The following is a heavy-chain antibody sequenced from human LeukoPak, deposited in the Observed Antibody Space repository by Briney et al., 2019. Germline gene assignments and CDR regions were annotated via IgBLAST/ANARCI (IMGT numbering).Heavy chain of an antibody. CDR1: GFPFSIYE. D-gene: IGHD6-19*01. CDR2: IGSSGTTI. J-gene: IGHJ4*02. CDR3: ALLAVASDFDY. Sequence: GGSLRLSCAVSGFPFSIYEMNWVRQAPGKGLEWVSNIGSSGTTIYYADSVKGRFSISRDNAKSSLYLQMNSLRVEDTAVYYCALLAVASDFDYWGQGALVTVSS. V-gene: IGHV3-48*03.